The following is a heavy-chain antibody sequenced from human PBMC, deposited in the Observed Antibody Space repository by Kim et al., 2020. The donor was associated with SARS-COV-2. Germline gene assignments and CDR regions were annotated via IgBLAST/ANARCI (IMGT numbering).Heavy chain of an antibody. CDR2: ISDDGSSR. J-gene: IGHJ4*02. CDR1: GFTFSSYW. Sequence: GGSLRLSCAASGFTFSSYWMHWVRQAPGKGLVWVSRISDDGSSRHYADSVKGRFTISRDNTKNTLYLQMNNLKAEDTAVYYCVSLIVIVPAAQNDYWGQGTLVTVSS. CDR3: VSLIVIVPAAQNDY. D-gene: IGHD2-2*01. V-gene: IGHV3-74*01.